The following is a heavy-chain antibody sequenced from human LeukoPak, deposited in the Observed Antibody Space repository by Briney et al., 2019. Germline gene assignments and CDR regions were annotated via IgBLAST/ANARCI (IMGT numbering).Heavy chain of an antibody. CDR2: IYSSGST. D-gene: IGHD2-2*01. Sequence: KPSETLSLTCSVSGGSTNSYYWSWIRQSGGKGLEWIGRIYSSGSTVYNPSLNSRLTISIDTSKNQFSLTLKSVTATDTAVYYCARVKASSTSWTFDQWGQGALVTVSS. V-gene: IGHV4-4*07. CDR3: ARVKASSTSWTFDQ. CDR1: GGSTNSYY. J-gene: IGHJ4*02.